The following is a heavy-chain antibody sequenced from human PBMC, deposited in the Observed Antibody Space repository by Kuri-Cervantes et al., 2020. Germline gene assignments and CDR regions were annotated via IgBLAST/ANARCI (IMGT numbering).Heavy chain of an antibody. V-gene: IGHV4-39*07. J-gene: IGHJ5*02. CDR3: ARTKYQLLQGVWFDP. D-gene: IGHD2-2*01. CDR2: IYYSGST. CDR1: GGSVSSGSYY. Sequence: SETLSLTCTVSGGSVSSGSYYWGWIRQPPGKGLEWIGSIYYSGSTYYNPSLKSRVTISVDTSKNQFSLKLSSVTAADTAVYYCARTKYQLLQGVWFDPWGQGTLVTVSS.